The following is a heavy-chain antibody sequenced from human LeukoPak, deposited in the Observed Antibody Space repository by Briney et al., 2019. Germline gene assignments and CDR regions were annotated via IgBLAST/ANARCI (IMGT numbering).Heavy chain of an antibody. D-gene: IGHD3-22*01. CDR1: GYTFTSYG. Sequence: ASVKVPCRASGYTFTSYGISWVRQAPGQGREWMGWISAYNGKTNYAQKPQGRVTMTTDTSTSSAYMELRSLGSDDTAVYYCARFGVVYYYDNRYNWFDPWGQGTLVTVSS. V-gene: IGHV1-18*01. CDR2: ISAYNGKT. J-gene: IGHJ5*02. CDR3: ARFGVVYYYDNRYNWFDP.